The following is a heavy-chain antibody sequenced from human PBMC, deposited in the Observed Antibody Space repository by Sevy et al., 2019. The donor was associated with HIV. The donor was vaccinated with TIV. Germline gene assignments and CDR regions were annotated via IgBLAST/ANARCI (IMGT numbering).Heavy chain of an antibody. CDR3: SRSLDY. CDR2: INQDGSEK. CDR1: GFTFRSYW. J-gene: IGHJ4*02. Sequence: GGSLRLSCVASGFTFRSYWMNWLRQAPGKGLEWVANINQDGSEKFYLDSVKGRFTISRDNAKNSVFLQMDSLRAEDTAVYYCSRSLDYWSPGSLVTVSS. V-gene: IGHV3-7*01.